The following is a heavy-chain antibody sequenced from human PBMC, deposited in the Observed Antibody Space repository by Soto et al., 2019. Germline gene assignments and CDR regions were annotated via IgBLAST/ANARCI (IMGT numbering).Heavy chain of an antibody. Sequence: QVQLVQSGAEVKKPGASVKVSCKASGYTFTGYYMHWVRQAPGQGLEWMGRINPNSGGTNYAQKLQGWVTMTRDTSISTAYMELSRLRSDDTAVYYCARAYGVSLTYYYYGMDVWGQGTTVTVSS. CDR2: INPNSGGT. J-gene: IGHJ6*02. V-gene: IGHV1-2*04. CDR3: ARAYGVSLTYYYYGMDV. CDR1: GYTFTGYY. D-gene: IGHD4-17*01.